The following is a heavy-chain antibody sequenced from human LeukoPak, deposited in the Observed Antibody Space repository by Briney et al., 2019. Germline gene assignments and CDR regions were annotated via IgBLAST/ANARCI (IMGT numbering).Heavy chain of an antibody. CDR2: IIPIFGTA. D-gene: IGHD6-6*01. CDR3: ARVVKYSSSSGNYFDY. J-gene: IGHJ4*02. CDR1: GGTFSSYA. V-gene: IGHV1-69*05. Sequence: SVKVPCKASGGTFSSYAISWVRQAPGQGLEWMGGIIPIFGTANYAQKFQGRVTITTDESTSTAYMELSSLRSEDTAVYYCARVVKYSSSSGNYFDYWGQGTLVTVSS.